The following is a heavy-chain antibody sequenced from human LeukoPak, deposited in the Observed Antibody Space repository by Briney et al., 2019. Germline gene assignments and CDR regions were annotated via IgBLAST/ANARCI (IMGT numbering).Heavy chain of an antibody. J-gene: IGHJ2*01. Sequence: ASVNVSCKASGYTFTTYGISWVRQAPGQGLEWMGWISTYNGDTNYAQKLQGRVTMTADTSTSTTYMELRSLRSEDTAVYYCAAGIVGATFHWYFDLWGRGTLVTVSS. CDR2: ISTYNGDT. CDR1: GYTFTTYG. V-gene: IGHV1-18*01. CDR3: AAGIVGATFHWYFDL. D-gene: IGHD1-26*01.